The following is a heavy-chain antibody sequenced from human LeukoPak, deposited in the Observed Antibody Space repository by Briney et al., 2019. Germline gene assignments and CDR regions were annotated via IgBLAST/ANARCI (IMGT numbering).Heavy chain of an antibody. D-gene: IGHD3-22*01. CDR1: GFTFSSYG. CDR3: ATQEAPFYYDSKGDAFDI. J-gene: IGHJ3*02. CDR2: IRYDGNKE. V-gene: IGHV3-30*02. Sequence: GGSLRLSCAASGFTFSSYGMHWVRQAPGRGLEWVTFIRYDGNKEYYADSVKGRFTVSRDNAKNSLYLQMNSLRAEDTAVYYCATQEAPFYYDSKGDAFDIWGQGTMVTVSS.